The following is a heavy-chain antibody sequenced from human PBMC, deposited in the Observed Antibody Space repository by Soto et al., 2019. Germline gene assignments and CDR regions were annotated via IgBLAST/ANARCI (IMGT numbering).Heavy chain of an antibody. Sequence: SGGSLRLSCVPSGFTVTGEQMNWVRQAPGKGLEWVSTMYTGGRTFYADSVRGRFTISRDETKNILYLQMDSLRVEDTAVYYCPRGGGGWDSWGQGSLVTVSS. J-gene: IGHJ4*02. V-gene: IGHV3-53*01. CDR3: PRGGGGWDS. CDR2: MYTGGRT. D-gene: IGHD6-19*01. CDR1: GFTVTGEQ.